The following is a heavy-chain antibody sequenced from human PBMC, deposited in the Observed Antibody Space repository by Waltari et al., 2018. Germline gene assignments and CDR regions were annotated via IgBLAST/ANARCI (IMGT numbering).Heavy chain of an antibody. V-gene: IGHV4-59*11. CDR2: IYYSGST. D-gene: IGHD1-26*01. J-gene: IGHJ4*02. Sequence: QVQLQESGPGLVKPSETLSLTCTVPVGSISSHYWSWIRQPPGKGLEWIGYIYYSGSTNYNPSLKSRVTISVDTSKNQFSLKLSSVTAADTAVYYCARGGSGSLTRYYFDYWGQGTLVTVSS. CDR3: ARGGSGSLTRYYFDY. CDR1: VGSISSHY.